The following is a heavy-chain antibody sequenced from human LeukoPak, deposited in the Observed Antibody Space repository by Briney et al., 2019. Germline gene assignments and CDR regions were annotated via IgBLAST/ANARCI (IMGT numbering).Heavy chain of an antibody. CDR2: IKSKTDGGTT. Sequence: PGGSLRLSCAASGFTFSNAWMSWVRQAPGKGLEWVGRIKSKTDGGTTDYAAPVKGRFTISRDDSKNTLYLQMNSLKTEDTAVYYCTTGKGYCSGGSCSDIDYWGQGTLVTVSS. J-gene: IGHJ4*02. V-gene: IGHV3-15*01. D-gene: IGHD2-15*01. CDR1: GFTFSNAW. CDR3: TTGKGYCSGGSCSDIDY.